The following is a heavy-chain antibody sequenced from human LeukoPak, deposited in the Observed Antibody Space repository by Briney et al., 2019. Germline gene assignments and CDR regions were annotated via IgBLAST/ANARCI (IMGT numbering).Heavy chain of an antibody. J-gene: IGHJ4*02. CDR3: ARGRPHGNDY. D-gene: IGHD4-23*01. CDR2: IASDGSTT. V-gene: IGHV3-74*01. CDR1: GFTFSNYV. Sequence: AGGSLRLSCAASGFTFSNYVMSWVRQAPGKGLVWVSRIASDGSTTTYADSVKGRFSISRDNAKNTLYLQMNSLRVEDTAVYYCARGRPHGNDYWGQGTLVTVSS.